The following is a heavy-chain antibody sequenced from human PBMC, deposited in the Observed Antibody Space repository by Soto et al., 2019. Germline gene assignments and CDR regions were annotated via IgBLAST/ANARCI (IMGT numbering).Heavy chain of an antibody. Sequence: SQTLSLTCAISVDRVSSDGAAWNLISQSPSRGLEWLGRTYYRSRWYSDYAPSVKSRITVNTDTSQNQFSLQLNSVTPEDTAIYYCARDPPRSYSAFDFWGQGTLVTVSS. V-gene: IGHV6-1*01. CDR1: VDRVSSDGAA. D-gene: IGHD4-4*01. J-gene: IGHJ4*02. CDR2: TYYRSRWYS. CDR3: ARDPPRSYSAFDF.